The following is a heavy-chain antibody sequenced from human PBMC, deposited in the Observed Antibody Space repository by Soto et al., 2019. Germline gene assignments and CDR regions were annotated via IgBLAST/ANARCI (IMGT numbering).Heavy chain of an antibody. CDR2: IYYSGST. CDR1: GGSISSSSYY. Sequence: SETLSLTCTVSGGSISSSSYYWGWIRQPPGKGLEWIGSIYYSGSTYYNPSLKSRVTISVDTSKNQFSLKLSSVTAADTAVYSCARFRIVGANSGFEPWGQGTLVTVCS. J-gene: IGHJ5*02. V-gene: IGHV4-39*01. CDR3: ARFRIVGANSGFEP. D-gene: IGHD1-26*01.